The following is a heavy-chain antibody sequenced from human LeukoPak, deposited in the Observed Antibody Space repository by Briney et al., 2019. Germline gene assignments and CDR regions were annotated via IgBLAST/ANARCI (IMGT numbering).Heavy chain of an antibody. CDR2: IYYSGST. J-gene: IGHJ4*02. CDR1: GGSISSYY. Sequence: PSETLSLTCTVSGGSISSYYWSWIRQPPGKGLEWIGYIYYSGSTNYNPSLKSRVTISVDTSKNQFSLKLSSMTAADTAVYYCARVAGIQLWLDYWGQGTLATVSS. D-gene: IGHD5-18*01. CDR3: ARVAGIQLWLDY. V-gene: IGHV4-59*01.